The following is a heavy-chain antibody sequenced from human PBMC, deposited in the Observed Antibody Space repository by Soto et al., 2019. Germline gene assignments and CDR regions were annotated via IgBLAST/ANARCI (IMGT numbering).Heavy chain of an antibody. CDR1: GASVTSTGYY. V-gene: IGHV4-30-4*01. D-gene: IGHD6-19*01. CDR2: ILHNGNA. J-gene: IGHJ4*02. CDR3: ARVSAVSAEYYFDY. Sequence: QVQLRESGPGLMRPSQTLSLTCTVSGASVTSTGYYWTWIRQSPGKGLEWLGYILHNGNADYSPSLETRLSISLDASKNHFSLKVNSVIAADTAIYFCARVSAVSAEYYFDYWGQGALVTVSS.